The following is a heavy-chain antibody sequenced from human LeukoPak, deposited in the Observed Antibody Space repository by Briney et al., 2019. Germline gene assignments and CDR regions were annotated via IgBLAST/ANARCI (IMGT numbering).Heavy chain of an antibody. CDR1: GGSISSYY. D-gene: IGHD6-13*01. CDR2: IYYSGST. CDR3: ASTYSSSWYYFDY. J-gene: IGHJ4*02. Sequence: SETLSLTCTVSGGSISSYYWSWIRQPPGKGLEWIGYIYYSGSTNYNPSLKSRVTISVDTSKNQFSLKLSSVTAADTAVYYCASTYSSSWYYFDYWGQGTLVTVSS. V-gene: IGHV4-59*01.